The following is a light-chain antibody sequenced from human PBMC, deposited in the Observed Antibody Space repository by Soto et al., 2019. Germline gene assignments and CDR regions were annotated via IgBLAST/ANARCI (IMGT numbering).Light chain of an antibody. CDR1: QGISSY. J-gene: IGKJ3*01. CDR2: AAS. V-gene: IGKV1-8*01. Sequence: AIRMTQSPSSFSASTGDRVTITCRASQGISSYLAWYQQKPGKAPKLLIYAASTLQSGVPSTFSGSGSETYLSLTFSFLRAEDMATYGWPQYYSYPCTFAPGTKVDI. CDR3: PQYYSYPCT.